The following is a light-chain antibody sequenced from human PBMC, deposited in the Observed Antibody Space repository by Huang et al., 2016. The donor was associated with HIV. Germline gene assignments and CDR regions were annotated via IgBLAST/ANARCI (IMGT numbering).Light chain of an antibody. CDR3: QQYDNLPQT. J-gene: IGKJ4*01. CDR2: DAS. Sequence: DIQMTQSPSSLSASVGDSVTLTCQASQDIGDYVNWYQHTTGTTPKLPIFDASNLETWVPSRFSGSGSGTYFTFTISSLQPEYIATYYCQQYDNLPQTFGGGTKVQIK. CDR1: QDIGDY. V-gene: IGKV1-33*01.